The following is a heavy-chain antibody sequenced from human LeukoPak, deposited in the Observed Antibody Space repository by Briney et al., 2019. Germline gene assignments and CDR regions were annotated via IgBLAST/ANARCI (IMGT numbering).Heavy chain of an antibody. J-gene: IGHJ6*02. D-gene: IGHD1-14*01. V-gene: IGHV4-59*01. CDR2: IYYSGST. CDR3: ARDGKYYYYGMDV. CDR1: GGSISSYY. Sequence: SGTLSLTCTVSGGSISSYYWSWIRQPPGKGLEWIGYIYYSGSTNYNPSLKSRVTISVDTSKNQFSLKLSSVTAADTAVYYCARDGKYYYYGMDVWGQGTTVTVSS.